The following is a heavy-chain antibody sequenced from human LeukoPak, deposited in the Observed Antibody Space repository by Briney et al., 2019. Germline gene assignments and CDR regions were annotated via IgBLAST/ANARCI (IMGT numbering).Heavy chain of an antibody. J-gene: IGHJ4*02. CDR3: ARDYGDYAGY. CDR2: IYHSAST. Sequence: PSETLSLTCAVSGYSISSGYYWGWIRQPPGKGLEWIGSIYHSASTYYNPSLKSRVTISVDTSKNQFSLKLSSVTAADTAVYYCARDYGDYAGYWGQGTLVTVSS. D-gene: IGHD4-17*01. CDR1: GYSISSGYY. V-gene: IGHV4-38-2*01.